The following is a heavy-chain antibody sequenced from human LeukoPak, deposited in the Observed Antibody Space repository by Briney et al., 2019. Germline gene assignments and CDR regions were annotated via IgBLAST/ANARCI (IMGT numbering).Heavy chain of an antibody. CDR3: AKGARLDYYDSSGYYDAFDI. D-gene: IGHD3-22*01. J-gene: IGHJ3*02. Sequence: PGGSLRLSCAASGFTVSSYAMSWVRLPPGKGLELVWAVSGCGGRRSYARSVKGRLTSSRDNSKNTLYVQMNSLSDEETAVYYCAKGARLDYYDSSGYYDAFDIWGQGTMVTVSS. CDR2: VSGCGGRR. V-gene: IGHV3-23*01. CDR1: GFTVSSYA.